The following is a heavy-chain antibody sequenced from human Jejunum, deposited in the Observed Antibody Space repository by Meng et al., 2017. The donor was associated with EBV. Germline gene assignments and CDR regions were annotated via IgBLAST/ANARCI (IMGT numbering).Heavy chain of an antibody. CDR2: ISGSAGNT. J-gene: IGHJ4*02. V-gene: IGHV3-23*01. CDR3: AKLLKY. Sequence: VQLLESWGGLVQPGGSLRLACAASGFSFSNSAMSWVRQAPGKGLEWVSVISGSAGNTYYADSVKGRFTISRDLSNNTLYLQMNSLRAEDTAIYYCAKLLKYWGQGTLVTVSS. CDR1: GFSFSNSA.